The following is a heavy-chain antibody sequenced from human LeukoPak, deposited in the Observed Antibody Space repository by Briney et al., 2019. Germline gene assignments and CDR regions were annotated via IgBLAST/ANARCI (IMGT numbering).Heavy chain of an antibody. CDR1: GFTFSSYW. D-gene: IGHD1-1*01. CDR3: ARDEGTGYYYGMDV. Sequence: GGSLRLSCAASGFTFSSYWMSWVRQAPGKGLEWVANIKQDGSEKYYVDSVKGRFTISRDNAKNSLYLQMNSLRAEDTAVYYCARDEGTGYYYGMDVWGQGTTVTVSS. V-gene: IGHV3-7*01. J-gene: IGHJ6*02. CDR2: IKQDGSEK.